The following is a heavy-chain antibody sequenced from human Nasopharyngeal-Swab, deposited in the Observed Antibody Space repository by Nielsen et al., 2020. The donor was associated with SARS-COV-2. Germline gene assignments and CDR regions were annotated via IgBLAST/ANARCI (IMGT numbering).Heavy chain of an antibody. V-gene: IGHV3-11*01. CDR2: ISSSGSTI. CDR3: ARGPDLYYYYGMDV. J-gene: IGHJ6*02. CDR1: GFTVSSNY. D-gene: IGHD2-2*01. Sequence: GGSLRLSCAASGFTVSSNYMSWVRQAPGKGLEWVSYISSSGSTIYYADSVKGRFTISRDNAKNSLYLQMNSLRAEDTAVYYCARGPDLYYYYGMDVWGQGTTVTVSS.